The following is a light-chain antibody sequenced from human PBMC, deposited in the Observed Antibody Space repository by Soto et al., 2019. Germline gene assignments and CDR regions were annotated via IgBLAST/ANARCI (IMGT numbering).Light chain of an antibody. CDR1: QSVSSSY. V-gene: IGKV3-20*01. CDR3: QQYGSSPSLT. Sequence: PGTLSLSPGERATLSCRASQSVSSSYLAWYQQKPGQAPRLLIYGASSRATGIPDRFSGSGSGTDFTLTISRLEPEDFAVYYCQQYGSSPSLTFGGGTKVEIK. J-gene: IGKJ4*01. CDR2: GAS.